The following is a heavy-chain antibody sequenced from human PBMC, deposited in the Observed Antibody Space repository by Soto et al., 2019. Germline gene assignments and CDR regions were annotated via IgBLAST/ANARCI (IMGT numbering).Heavy chain of an antibody. J-gene: IGHJ4*02. V-gene: IGHV3-23*01. D-gene: IGHD1-7*01. CDR2: ISGSGGST. CDR3: AKNGIWNFIYFDY. CDR1: GFTFSSYA. Sequence: GGSLRLSCAASGFTFSSYAMSWVRQAPGKGLEWVSAISGSGGSTYYADSVKDRFTISRDNSKNTLYLQMNSLRAEDTAVYYCAKNGIWNFIYFDYWGQGTLVTVSS.